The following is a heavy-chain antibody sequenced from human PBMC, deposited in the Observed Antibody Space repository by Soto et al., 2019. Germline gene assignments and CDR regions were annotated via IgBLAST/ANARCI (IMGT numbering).Heavy chain of an antibody. CDR3: ARLSYCSCTSCYLTYYFDY. Sequence: QLQLQESGPVLVKPSETLSLTCTVSGGSISSSSYYWGWIRQPPGKGLEWIGSIYYSGSTYYNPSLNSRVTISVDTSKNQFSLKLSSVTAADTAVYYCARLSYCSCTSCYLTYYFDYWSQGTLVTVSS. V-gene: IGHV4-39*01. CDR2: IYYSGST. D-gene: IGHD2-2*01. CDR1: GGSISSSSYY. J-gene: IGHJ4*02.